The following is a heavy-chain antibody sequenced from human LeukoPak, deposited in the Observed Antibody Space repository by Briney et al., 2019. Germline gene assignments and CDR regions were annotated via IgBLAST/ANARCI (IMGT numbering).Heavy chain of an antibody. CDR2: ICSGGST. V-gene: IGHV3-53*01. Sequence: PGGSLRLSCAASGFTVSSNYMSWVRQAPGKGLEWVSVICSGGSTYYADSVKGRFTTSRDNSKNTLYLQMNSLRAEDTAVYYCARAIYCSGGSCLDYWGQGTLVTVSS. J-gene: IGHJ4*02. CDR3: ARAIYCSGGSCLDY. CDR1: GFTVSSNY. D-gene: IGHD2-15*01.